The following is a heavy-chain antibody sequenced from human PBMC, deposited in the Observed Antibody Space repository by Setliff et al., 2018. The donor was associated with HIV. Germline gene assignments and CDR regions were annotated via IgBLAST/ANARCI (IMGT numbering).Heavy chain of an antibody. CDR3: ARDLRSAMIVVVRDWFDP. J-gene: IGHJ5*02. CDR1: GYSINRGYY. V-gene: IGHV4-38-2*02. CDR2: AYQNGNT. Sequence: ETLSLTCAVSGYSINRGYYWGWIRQPPGKGLEWIGSAYQNGNTYYNPSLRSRVTISVDTSKNQFSLKLSSVTAADTAVYYCARDLRSAMIVVVRDWFDPWGQGTLVTVSS. D-gene: IGHD3-22*01.